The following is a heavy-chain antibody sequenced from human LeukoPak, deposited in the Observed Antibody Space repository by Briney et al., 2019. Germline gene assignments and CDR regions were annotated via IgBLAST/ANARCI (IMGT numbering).Heavy chain of an antibody. Sequence: PSETLSLTCTVSGGSISSYYWSWIRQPPGKGLEWIGYIYYSGSTNYNPSLKSRVTISVDTSKNQFSLKLSSVTAADTAVYYCARTNLDGWFDPWGQGTLVTVSS. CDR3: ARTNLDGWFDP. CDR2: IYYSGST. D-gene: IGHD5-24*01. V-gene: IGHV4-59*12. CDR1: GGSISSYY. J-gene: IGHJ5*02.